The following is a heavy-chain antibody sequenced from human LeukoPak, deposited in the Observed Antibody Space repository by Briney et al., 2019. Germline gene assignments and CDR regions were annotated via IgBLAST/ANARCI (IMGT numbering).Heavy chain of an antibody. Sequence: GGSLRLSCVASGFTFSNYAMHWVRQAPGKGLEWMAVISYDGTKKYYADSVKGRFTISRDYSKKTLYLQMNSLGGEDTALYYCARGYSSTWPDAFDIWGQGTMVTVSS. CDR3: ARGYSSTWPDAFDI. CDR2: ISYDGTKK. J-gene: IGHJ3*02. V-gene: IGHV3-30-3*01. D-gene: IGHD6-13*01. CDR1: GFTFSNYA.